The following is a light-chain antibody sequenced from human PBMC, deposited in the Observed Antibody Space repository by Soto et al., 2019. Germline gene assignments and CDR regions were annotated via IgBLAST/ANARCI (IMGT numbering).Light chain of an antibody. Sequence: DIVMTQSPDSLAVSLGERATINCKPSQSVLYSSNNKNYLAWYQQKPGQPPKLLIYWASTRESGVPDRFSGSGSGTDFTLTISSLQAEDVAVYYCQLGVTFGQGTRLEIK. J-gene: IGKJ5*01. CDR1: QSVLYSSNNKNY. V-gene: IGKV4-1*01. CDR3: QLGVT. CDR2: WAS.